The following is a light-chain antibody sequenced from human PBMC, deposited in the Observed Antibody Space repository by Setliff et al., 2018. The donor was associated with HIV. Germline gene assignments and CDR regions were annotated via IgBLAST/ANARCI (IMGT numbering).Light chain of an antibody. CDR3: SSYTISSPYV. Sequence: QSVLTQPASVSGSPGQSITISCTATSSDVGNYNYVSWYQQHPGKAPKLLIYEVSNRPSGASNRFSGSKSGNTASLTISGLQAEDEADYYCSSYTISSPYVFGTGTKVTVL. J-gene: IGLJ1*01. CDR2: EVS. CDR1: SSDVGNYNY. V-gene: IGLV2-14*01.